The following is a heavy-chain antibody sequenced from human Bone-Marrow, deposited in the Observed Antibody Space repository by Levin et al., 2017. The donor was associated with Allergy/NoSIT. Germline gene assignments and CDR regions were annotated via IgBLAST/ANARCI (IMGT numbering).Heavy chain of an antibody. D-gene: IGHD3-22*01. V-gene: IGHV3-33*01. Sequence: SGGSLRLSCAASGFIFSSYGMHWVRQAPGKGLEWVAIIYYDGRNRYYADSVKGRFTISRDNSKNTLYLQMNSLRADDTSVYYCARSESSGWAGAPDHWGQGTQVTVSS. CDR1: GFIFSSYG. J-gene: IGHJ4*02. CDR3: ARSESSGWAGAPDH. CDR2: IYYDGRNR.